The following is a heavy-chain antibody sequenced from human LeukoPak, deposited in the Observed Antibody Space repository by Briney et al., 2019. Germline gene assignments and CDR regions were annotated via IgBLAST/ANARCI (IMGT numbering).Heavy chain of an antibody. CDR3: ARDGPIAAAEGDY. V-gene: IGHV1-2*06. CDR1: GYTFTGYY. D-gene: IGHD6-13*01. J-gene: IGHJ4*02. Sequence: ASVKVSCKASGYTFTGYYMHWVRQAPGQGLEWMGRINPNSGGSNYAQKFQGRVTMTTDTSTSTAYMELRSLRSDDTAVYYCARDGPIAAAEGDYWGQGTLVTVSS. CDR2: INPNSGGS.